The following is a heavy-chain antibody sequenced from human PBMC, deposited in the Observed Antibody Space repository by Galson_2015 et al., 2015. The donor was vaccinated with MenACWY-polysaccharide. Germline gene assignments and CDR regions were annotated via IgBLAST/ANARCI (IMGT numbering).Heavy chain of an antibody. CDR1: GSTFTSYW. V-gene: IGHV5-51*03. CDR2: IYTTDSDT. D-gene: IGHD2-21*02. Sequence: QSGAEVKKPGESLQISCKGSGSTFTSYWIAWARQMPGKGLEWMGIIYTTDSDTRYSPSFQGQVTFSADMSISTAYLQWSSLKASDTAIYYCARRGVTAAYDNWGQGTLVTVSS. CDR3: ARRGVTAAYDN. J-gene: IGHJ4*02.